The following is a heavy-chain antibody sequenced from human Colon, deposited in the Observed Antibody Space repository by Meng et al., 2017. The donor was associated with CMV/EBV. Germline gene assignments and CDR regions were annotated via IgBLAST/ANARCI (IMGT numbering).Heavy chain of an antibody. CDR1: GYDFPNYW. CDR2: VYPGDFDT. V-gene: IGHV5-51*01. Sequence: GGSLRLSCKASGYDFPNYWIAWVRQMPGKGLEWMGSVYPGDFDTKYSPSFEGHVTISADKSIATAYLQWSSLRASDTAMYYCVRQTDSSWYYDYWGQGTLVTVSS. D-gene: IGHD6-13*01. CDR3: VRQTDSSWYYDY. J-gene: IGHJ4*02.